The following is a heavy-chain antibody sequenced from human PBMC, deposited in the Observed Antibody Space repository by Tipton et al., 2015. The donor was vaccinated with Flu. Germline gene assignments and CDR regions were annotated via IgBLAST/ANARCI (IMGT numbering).Heavy chain of an antibody. CDR2: ILNSGKT. CDR3: ARHKVGSGWYWDH. Sequence: LRLSCTVSGGSINNYLWSWIRRPPGKGLEWIGYILNSGKTNYNPSLRSRVTISGDTSKNQFSLKLTSVTAADTAVYYCARHKVGSGWYWDHWGQGTLVTVSS. CDR1: GGSINNYL. V-gene: IGHV4-59*08. J-gene: IGHJ4*02. D-gene: IGHD6-19*01.